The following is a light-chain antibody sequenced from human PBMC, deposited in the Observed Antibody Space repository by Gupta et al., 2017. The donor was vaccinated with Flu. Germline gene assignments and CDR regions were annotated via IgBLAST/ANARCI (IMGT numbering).Light chain of an antibody. Sequence: GETATGCCRASQSGCSSYLAWYQQKPGQAPRLLICGACSRATGIPDRVSGSGSGTDFTLTSSRLEPEDFVVYYCQQFGSSLFGPGTKVDIK. CDR1: QSGCSSY. J-gene: IGKJ3*01. CDR2: GAC. CDR3: QQFGSSL. V-gene: IGKV3-20*01.